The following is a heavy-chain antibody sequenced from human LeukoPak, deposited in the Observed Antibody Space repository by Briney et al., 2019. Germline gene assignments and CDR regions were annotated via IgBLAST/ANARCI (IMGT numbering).Heavy chain of an antibody. Sequence: KTSETLSLTCAVSGGSISSGGYSWSWIRQPPGKGLEWIGYIYHSGSTYYNPSLKSRVTISVDRSKNQFSLKLSSVTAADTAVYYCARGGGSGGYAPVDYWGQGTLVTVSP. V-gene: IGHV4-30-2*01. J-gene: IGHJ4*02. CDR1: GGSISSGGYS. D-gene: IGHD5-12*01. CDR2: IYHSGST. CDR3: ARGGGSGGYAPVDY.